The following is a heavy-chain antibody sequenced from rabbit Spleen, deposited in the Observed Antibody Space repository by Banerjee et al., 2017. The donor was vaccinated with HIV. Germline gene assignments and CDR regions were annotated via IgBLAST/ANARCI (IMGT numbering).Heavy chain of an antibody. Sequence: QSLEESGGDLVKPGASLTLTCTASGFSFSSNDYMCWVRQAPGKGLEWIACIAGSSSGFTYSATWAKGRFTCSKTSSTTVTLQMTSLTVADTATYFCARDRGTGRVYMDLLDLWGQGTLVTVS. CDR3: ARDRGTGRVYMDLLDL. J-gene: IGHJ3*01. CDR2: IAGSSSGFT. V-gene: IGHV1S40*01. D-gene: IGHD7-1*01. CDR1: GFSFSSNDY.